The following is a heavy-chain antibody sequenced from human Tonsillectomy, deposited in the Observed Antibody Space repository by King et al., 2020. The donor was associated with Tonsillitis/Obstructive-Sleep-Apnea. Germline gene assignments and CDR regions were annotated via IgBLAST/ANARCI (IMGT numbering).Heavy chain of an antibody. CDR2: ISYDGSNK. D-gene: IGHD5-18*01. Sequence: VQLVESGGGVVQPGRSLRVSCVVSAFTFNNYAMHWVRQAPGKGLEWVAVISYDGSNKFYADSVKSRFTISRDNSKNTLYLQMNSLRAEDTAVYYCARSNTTMATGGYFYYYYGMDVWGRGTTVTVS. V-gene: IGHV3-30*04. CDR3: ARSNTTMATGGYFYYYYGMDV. J-gene: IGHJ6*02. CDR1: AFTFNNYA.